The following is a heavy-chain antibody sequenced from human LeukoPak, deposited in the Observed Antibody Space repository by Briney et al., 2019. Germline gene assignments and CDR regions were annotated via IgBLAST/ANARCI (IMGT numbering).Heavy chain of an antibody. V-gene: IGHV3-23*01. Sequence: PGGSLRLSCVASGFTLRTYGMSWVRQGPGKGLEWVSGTPSGGDNTYYADSVKGRFTISRDNYENTLYLQMNSLRAEDTAVYYCARDRRGYGFGPFDPWGQGTLVTVSS. CDR2: TPSGGDNT. CDR3: ARDRRGYGFGPFDP. D-gene: IGHD5-18*01. CDR1: GFTLRTYG. J-gene: IGHJ5*02.